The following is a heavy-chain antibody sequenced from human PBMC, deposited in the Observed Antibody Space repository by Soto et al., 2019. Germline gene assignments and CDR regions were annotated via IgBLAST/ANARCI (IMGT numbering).Heavy chain of an antibody. J-gene: IGHJ6*02. CDR2: IYSGGST. CDR3: ARGYPEQDYSYYGMDV. Sequence: PGGSLRLSCAASGFTVSSNYMSWVRQAPGKGLEWVSVIYSGGSTYYADSVKGRFTISRDNSKNTLYLQMNSLRDEDTAVYYCARGYPEQDYSYYGMDVWGQGTTVTVSS. CDR1: GFTVSSNY. D-gene: IGHD3-16*02. V-gene: IGHV3-53*01.